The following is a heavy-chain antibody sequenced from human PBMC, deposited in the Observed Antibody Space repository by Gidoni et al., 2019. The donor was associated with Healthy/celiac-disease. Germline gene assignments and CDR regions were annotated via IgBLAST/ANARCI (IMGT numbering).Heavy chain of an antibody. CDR3: ANVDSGYDSDY. D-gene: IGHD5-12*01. CDR2: ISGSGGST. J-gene: IGHJ4*02. V-gene: IGHV3-23*01. CDR1: RFTFSSYA. Sequence: EVQLLESGGGLVQPGGSLRLSCAASRFTFSSYAMSWVRQAPGQGLEWVSAISGSGGSTYDADSVKGRFTISRDNSKNTLYLQMNSLRAEDTAVYYCANVDSGYDSDYWGQGTLVTVSS.